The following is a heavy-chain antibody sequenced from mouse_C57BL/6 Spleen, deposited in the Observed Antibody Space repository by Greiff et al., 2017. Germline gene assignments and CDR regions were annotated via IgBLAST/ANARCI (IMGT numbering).Heavy chain of an antibody. V-gene: IGHV1-53*01. CDR3: SFYYGNYAWFAY. CDR1: GYTFTSYW. J-gene: IGHJ3*01. CDR2: INPSNGGT. Sequence: VQLQQSGTELVKPGASVKLSCKASGYTFTSYWMHWVKQRPGQGLEWIGNINPSNGGTNYNEKFKSKATLTVDKSSSTAYMQLSSLISEDSAVYYCSFYYGNYAWFAYWGQGTLVTVSA. D-gene: IGHD2-1*01.